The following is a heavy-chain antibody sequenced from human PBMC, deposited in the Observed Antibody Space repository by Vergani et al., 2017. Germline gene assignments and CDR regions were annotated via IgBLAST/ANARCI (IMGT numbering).Heavy chain of an antibody. J-gene: IGHJ4*02. CDR3: TRGYGDYGAD. D-gene: IGHD4-17*01. CDR1: GGSVSSSSW. V-gene: IGHV4-4*03. CDR2: IYHSGTT. Sequence: QMQLQESGPGLVKPPGTLSLTCAVSGGSVSSSSWWSWVRQPPGKGLGWIGEIYHSGTTNFNPSLKSRVTMSIDKSKNQFSLKLNSVTAADTAVYYCTRGYGDYGADWGQGILVTVSS.